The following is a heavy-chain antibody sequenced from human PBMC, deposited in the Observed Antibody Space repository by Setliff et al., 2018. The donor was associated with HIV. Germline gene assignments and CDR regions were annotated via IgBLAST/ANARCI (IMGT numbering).Heavy chain of an antibody. Sequence: SETLSLTCAVSGDSISASYWNWIRQFPGGGLEWIGYIYYSGSTKYNPSLKRRVTISIDKSRKFFSLKLPSVTAADTAMYFCTKGRLGQADYWGQGTLVTV. CDR1: GDSISASY. CDR3: TKGRLGQADY. CDR2: IYYSGST. J-gene: IGHJ4*02. V-gene: IGHV4-59*01. D-gene: IGHD4-17*01.